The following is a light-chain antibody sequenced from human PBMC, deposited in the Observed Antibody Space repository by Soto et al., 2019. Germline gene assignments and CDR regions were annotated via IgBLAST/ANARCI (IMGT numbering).Light chain of an antibody. V-gene: IGLV2-11*01. CDR3: CSYAGSNTFYV. CDR2: DVT. J-gene: IGLJ1*01. CDR1: TSDVGAYNS. Sequence: QSVLTQPRSVSGSRGQSVTISCTGTTSDVGAYNSVSWYQHQPGKVPNLLIYDVTKRPSGVPDRFSGSKSGNTASLTISGLQADDEDDYYCCSYAGSNTFYVFGTGTKLTVL.